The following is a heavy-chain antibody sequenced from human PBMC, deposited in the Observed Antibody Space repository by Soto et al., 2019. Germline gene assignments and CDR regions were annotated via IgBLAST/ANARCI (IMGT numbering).Heavy chain of an antibody. CDR3: AGGGSGYVWFNEF. CDR1: GGIFSSYA. Sequence: QEQLVQSGAVVKKPGSSVKVSCKASGGIFSSYAISWVRQAPGQGLEWMGGIIPIFGTANYAQKFQGRVTITADESTNTAYMDLSSLKSEDTAIYYCAGGGSGYVWFNEFWGQGTLVTVSS. D-gene: IGHD3-22*01. J-gene: IGHJ4*02. CDR2: IIPIFGTA. V-gene: IGHV1-69*01.